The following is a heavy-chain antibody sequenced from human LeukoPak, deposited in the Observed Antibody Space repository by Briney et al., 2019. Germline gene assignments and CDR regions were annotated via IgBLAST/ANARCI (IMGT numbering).Heavy chain of an antibody. Sequence: SGPALVKPTQTLTLTCTFSGFSVSTSGMSVSWIRQPPGKALEWLARIDWDDDKYYNTSLKTRLTISKDTSKNQVVLTMTNMDPVDTATYYCARIGEAYGDYVAFDVRGQGTIVTVSS. V-gene: IGHV2-70*11. CDR2: IDWDDDK. CDR3: ARIGEAYGDYVAFDV. CDR1: GFSVSTSGMS. J-gene: IGHJ3*01. D-gene: IGHD4-17*01.